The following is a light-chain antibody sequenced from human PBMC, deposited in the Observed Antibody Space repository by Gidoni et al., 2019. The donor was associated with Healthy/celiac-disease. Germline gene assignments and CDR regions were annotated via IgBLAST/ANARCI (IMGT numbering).Light chain of an antibody. CDR3: QQYDNLPWT. CDR2: DAS. Sequence: DIQMTQSPSSLSASVGDRVTITCQASQDISNYLNWYQQKPGKAPKLLIYDASNLETGAPSRFSGSGSGTDFTFTISSLQPEDIATYYCQQYDNLPWTFGQXTKVEIK. J-gene: IGKJ1*01. CDR1: QDISNY. V-gene: IGKV1-33*01.